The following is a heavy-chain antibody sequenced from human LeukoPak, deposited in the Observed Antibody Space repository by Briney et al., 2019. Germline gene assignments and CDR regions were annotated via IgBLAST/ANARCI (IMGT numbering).Heavy chain of an antibody. V-gene: IGHV5-51*01. Sequence: GESLKISCKGSGYSFTNYWIGWVRQMPGKGLEWMGIIYPGDSDTRYSPSFQGQVTISADKSISTAYLQWSSLKASDTAMYYCARPYDYGDYNDAFDIWGQGTMVTVSS. CDR2: IYPGDSDT. D-gene: IGHD4-17*01. CDR3: ARPYDYGDYNDAFDI. J-gene: IGHJ3*02. CDR1: GYSFTNYW.